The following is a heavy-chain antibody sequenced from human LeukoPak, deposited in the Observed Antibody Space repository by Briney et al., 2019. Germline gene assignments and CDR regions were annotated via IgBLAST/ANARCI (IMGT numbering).Heavy chain of an antibody. J-gene: IGHJ4*02. CDR3: AKDPSRDGYNTGDY. D-gene: IGHD5-24*01. V-gene: IGHV3-33*06. CDR2: IWYDGSKK. Sequence: GGSLRLSCEASGFTFSSYCMHWVRQAPGKGLEWLAGIWYDGSKKYYADSVKGRFTISRDNSKNTLYLQMNSLRAEDTAVYYCAKDPSRDGYNTGDYWGQGTLVTVSS. CDR1: GFTFSSYC.